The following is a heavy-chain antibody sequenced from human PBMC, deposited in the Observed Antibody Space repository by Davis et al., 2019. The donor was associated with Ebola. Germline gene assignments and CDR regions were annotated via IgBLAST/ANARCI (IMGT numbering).Heavy chain of an antibody. Sequence: GESLKISCAASGFTFSNYWMSWVRQSPGKGLEWVANIKQDGSEKYFVDSVKGRFTISRDNAKNSLYLQLNSLRADDTAVYYCARCRRHPFYFDYWGQGTLVTVSS. CDR2: IKQDGSEK. CDR1: GFTFSNYW. D-gene: IGHD2-15*01. CDR3: ARCRRHPFYFDY. V-gene: IGHV3-7*03. J-gene: IGHJ4*02.